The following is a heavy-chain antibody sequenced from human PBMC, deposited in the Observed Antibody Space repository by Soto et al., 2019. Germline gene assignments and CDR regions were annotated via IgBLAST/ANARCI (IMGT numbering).Heavy chain of an antibody. V-gene: IGHV3-74*01. CDR2: ITSDGAST. D-gene: IGHD3-16*01. CDR3: TKMGGFDY. CDR1: GFTFSKYW. J-gene: IGHJ4*02. Sequence: SGGSLRLSCAASGFTFSKYWMHWVRQPPGMGLEWLSRITSDGASTSYADSVKGRFTISRDNANNTVYLQMDSLRAEDTAVYYCTKMGGFDYWGQGTLVTVSS.